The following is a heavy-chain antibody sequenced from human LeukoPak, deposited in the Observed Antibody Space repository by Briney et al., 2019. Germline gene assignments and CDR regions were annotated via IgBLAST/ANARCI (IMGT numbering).Heavy chain of an antibody. CDR1: GYTLTELS. V-gene: IGHV1-2*02. CDR3: AREVNYYYDSSGYSL. Sequence: ASVKVSCKVSGYTLTELSMHWVRQAPGQGLEWMGWINPNSGGTNYAQKFQGRVTMTRDTSISTAYMELSRLRSDDTAVYYCAREVNYYYDSSGYSLWGQGTLVTVSS. J-gene: IGHJ4*02. CDR2: INPNSGGT. D-gene: IGHD3-22*01.